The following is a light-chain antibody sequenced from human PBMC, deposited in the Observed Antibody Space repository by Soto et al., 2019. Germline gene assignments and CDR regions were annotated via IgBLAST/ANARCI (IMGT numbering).Light chain of an antibody. CDR2: DVS. V-gene: IGLV2-14*01. J-gene: IGLJ3*02. CDR3: SSDTTSNTQV. Sequence: QSALTQPASVSGSPGQSITISCTGTSSDVGTYNYVSRYQHRPGKAPKLMIYDVSYRPSGVSNRFSGSKSANTASLTISGLQAEDEADYYCSSDTTSNTQVFGGGTKLTVL. CDR1: SSDVGTYNY.